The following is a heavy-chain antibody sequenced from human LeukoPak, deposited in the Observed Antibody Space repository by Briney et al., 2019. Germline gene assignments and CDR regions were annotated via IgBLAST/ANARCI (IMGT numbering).Heavy chain of an antibody. CDR2: ISYDGSNK. V-gene: IGHV3-30*18. CDR3: AKDRVSSSWFDY. CDR1: GFTFSSYG. D-gene: IGHD6-13*01. J-gene: IGHJ4*02. Sequence: GGSLRLSCAASGFTFSSYGMHWVRQAPGKGLEWVAVISYDGSNKYYAESVKGRFTISRDNSKNTLYLQMNSLRAEDTAVYYCAKDRVSSSWFDYWGQGTLVTVSS.